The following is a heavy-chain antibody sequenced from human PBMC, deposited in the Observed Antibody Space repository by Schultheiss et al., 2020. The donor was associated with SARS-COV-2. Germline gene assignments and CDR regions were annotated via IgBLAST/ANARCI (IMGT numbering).Heavy chain of an antibody. CDR1: GYSISSGYY. V-gene: IGHV4-38-2*01. J-gene: IGHJ4*02. Sequence: SETLSLTCAVSGYSISSGYYWGWIRQPPGKGLEWIGSIYHSGSTYYNPSLKSRVTISVDTSKNQFSLKLSSVTAADTAVYYCARLGRSFFDYWGQGTLVTVSS. CDR2: IYHSGST. CDR3: ARLGRSFFDY.